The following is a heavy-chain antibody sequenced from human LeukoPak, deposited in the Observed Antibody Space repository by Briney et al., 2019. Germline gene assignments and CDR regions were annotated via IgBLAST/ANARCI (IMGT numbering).Heavy chain of an antibody. CDR2: IYHSGST. J-gene: IGHJ4*02. V-gene: IGHV4-4*02. CDR3: ARKCYYDSSGYYWGPYFDY. D-gene: IGHD3-22*01. CDR1: GGSISSSNW. Sequence: SETLSLTCAVSGGSISSSNWWSWVRQPPGKGLEWIGEIYHSGSTNYNPSLKSRVTISVDKSKNQFSLKLSSVTAADTAVYYCARKCYYDSSGYYWGPYFDYWGQGTLVTASS.